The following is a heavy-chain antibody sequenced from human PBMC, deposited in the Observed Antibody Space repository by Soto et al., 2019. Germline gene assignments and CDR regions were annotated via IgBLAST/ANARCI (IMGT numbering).Heavy chain of an antibody. J-gene: IGHJ6*02. CDR3: ARGADAFFYYGLVV. CDR1: GGSITSSY. D-gene: IGHD6-13*01. CDR2: IYDTGISGYTPST. Sequence: TVSGGSITSSYWSWIRRPPGKGLEWIAYIYDTGISGYTPSTSYNPSLKSRVTMSVDTSKSQFSLKLTSVTAADTAVYYCARGADAFFYYGLVVWGQGITVTVSS. V-gene: IGHV4-59*01.